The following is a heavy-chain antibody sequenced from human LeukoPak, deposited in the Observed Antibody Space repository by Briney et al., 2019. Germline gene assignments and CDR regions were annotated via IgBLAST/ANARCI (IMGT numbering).Heavy chain of an antibody. CDR2: ISSSSNYI. V-gene: IGHV3-21*01. CDR1: GFTFSSYS. J-gene: IGHJ4*02. Sequence: NPGGSLRLSCAASGFTFSSYSMNWVRQAPGKGLEWVSSISSSSNYIYYADSVKGRFTICRDNAKNSVFLQMSSLRAEDTAVYYCARDQQSSGWYYFDYWGQGALVTVSS. CDR3: ARDQQSSGWYYFDY. D-gene: IGHD6-19*01.